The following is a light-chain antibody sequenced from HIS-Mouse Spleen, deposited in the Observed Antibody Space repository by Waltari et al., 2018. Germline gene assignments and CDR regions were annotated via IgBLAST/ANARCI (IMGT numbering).Light chain of an antibody. CDR3: QVWDSSSDHVV. Sequence: SYVLTQPPSVSVAPGKTARITCGGNNIGSKSVHWYQQKPGQAPLLVVYDDSDRPSRIPEPFSGSNAGNTATLTISRVEAGDEADYYCQVWDSSSDHVVFGGGTKLTVL. V-gene: IGLV3-21*03. CDR2: DDS. CDR1: NIGSKS. J-gene: IGLJ2*01.